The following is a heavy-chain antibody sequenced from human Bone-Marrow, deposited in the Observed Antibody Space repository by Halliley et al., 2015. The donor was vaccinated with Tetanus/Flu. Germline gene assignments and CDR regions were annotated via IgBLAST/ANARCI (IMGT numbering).Heavy chain of an antibody. V-gene: IGHV4-39*01. D-gene: IGHD3-16*01. CDR2: MHPGGST. Sequence: GGMHPGGSTYRNPFVKSRVTLSIDRTKNQLSLKMTSVSAADTGVYYCARHPLGATSRGTFDIWGQGTVVTVSP. J-gene: IGHJ3*02. CDR3: ARHPLGATSRGTFDI.